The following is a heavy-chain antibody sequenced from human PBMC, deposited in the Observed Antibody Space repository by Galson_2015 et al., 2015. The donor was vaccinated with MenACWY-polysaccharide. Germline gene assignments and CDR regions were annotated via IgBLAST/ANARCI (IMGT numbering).Heavy chain of an antibody. CDR2: IKQDGSEK. J-gene: IGHJ4*02. CDR3: ARLYCSWSYYNRQSNGPIDY. D-gene: IGHD3-10*01. Sequence: SLRLSCAAYGFTFSSYWMSWVRQAPGKGLEWVANIKQDGSEKYYVDSVKGRFTISRDNAKNSMYLQMNSLRAEDTAVYYCARLYCSWSYYNRQSNGPIDYRGQATLVTASS. V-gene: IGHV3-7*01. CDR1: GFTFSSYW.